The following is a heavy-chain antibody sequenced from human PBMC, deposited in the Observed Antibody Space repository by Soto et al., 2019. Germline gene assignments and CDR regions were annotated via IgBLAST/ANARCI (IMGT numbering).Heavy chain of an antibody. J-gene: IGHJ5*02. V-gene: IGHV1-18*01. CDR3: ARATVRSTSCYWFDP. D-gene: IGHD2-2*01. CDR2: ISAYNGNT. CDR1: GYTFISYG. Sequence: GASVKVSCKASGYTFISYGISWVRQAPGQGLEWMGWISAYNGNTNYAQNLQGRVTMTTDTSTSTAYMELRSLRSDDTAVYCCARATVRSTSCYWFDPWGQGTPVTVSS.